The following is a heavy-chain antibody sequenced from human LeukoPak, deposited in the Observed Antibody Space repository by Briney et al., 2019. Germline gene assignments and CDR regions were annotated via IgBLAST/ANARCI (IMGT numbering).Heavy chain of an antibody. V-gene: IGHV3-30-3*01. CDR3: ARGRIAVAFDY. CDR1: GFTFSSYA. CDR2: ISYDGGNK. Sequence: GGSLRLSCAASGFTFSSYAMHWVRQAPGKGLEWVAVISYDGGNKYYADSVKGRFTISRDNSKNTLYLQMNSLRAEDTAVYYCARGRIAVAFDYWGQGTLVTVSS. D-gene: IGHD6-19*01. J-gene: IGHJ4*02.